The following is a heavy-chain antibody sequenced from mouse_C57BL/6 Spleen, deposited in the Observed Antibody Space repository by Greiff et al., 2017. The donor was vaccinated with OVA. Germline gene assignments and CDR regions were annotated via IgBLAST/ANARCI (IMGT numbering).Heavy chain of an antibody. CDR2: ISDGGSYT. D-gene: IGHD2-1*01. CDR1: GFTFSSYA. J-gene: IGHJ4*01. Sequence: EVHLVESGGGLVKPGGSLKLSCAASGFTFSSYAMSWVRQTPEKRLEWVATISDGGSYTYYPDNVKGRFTISRDNAKNNLYLQMSHLKSEDTAMYYCARDGIYYGNYEAMDYWGQGTSVTVSS. V-gene: IGHV5-4*01. CDR3: ARDGIYYGNYEAMDY.